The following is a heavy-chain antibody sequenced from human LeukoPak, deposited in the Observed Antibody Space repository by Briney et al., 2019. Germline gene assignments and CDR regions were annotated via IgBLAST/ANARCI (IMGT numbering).Heavy chain of an antibody. Sequence: PSETLSLTCTVSGGSISSSSYYWGWIRQPPGKGLEWIGSIYYSGSTYYNPSLKSRVTISVDTSKNQFSLKLSSVTAADTAVYYCARQSLGSYGYLLWFDPWGQGTLVTVSS. V-gene: IGHV4-39*01. D-gene: IGHD5-18*01. CDR1: GGSISSSSYY. J-gene: IGHJ5*02. CDR2: IYYSGST. CDR3: ARQSLGSYGYLLWFDP.